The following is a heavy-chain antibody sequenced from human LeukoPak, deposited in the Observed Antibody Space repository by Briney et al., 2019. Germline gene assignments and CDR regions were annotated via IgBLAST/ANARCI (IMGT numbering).Heavy chain of an antibody. J-gene: IGHJ3*02. D-gene: IGHD3-3*01. CDR3: AREGNDSGAFDI. CDR1: GGSISSYY. V-gene: IGHV4-59*01. CDR2: IYYSGST. Sequence: SETLSLTCTVSGGSISSYYWSWIRQPPGKGLEWIGYIYYSGSTNYNPSLKSRVTISVDTSKSQFSLKLSSVTAADTAVYYCAREGNDSGAFDIWGQGTMVTVSS.